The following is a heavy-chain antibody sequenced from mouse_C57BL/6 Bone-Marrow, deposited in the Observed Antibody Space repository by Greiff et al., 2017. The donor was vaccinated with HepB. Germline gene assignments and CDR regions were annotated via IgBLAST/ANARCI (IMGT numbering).Heavy chain of an antibody. J-gene: IGHJ1*03. CDR1: GYTFTDYE. D-gene: IGHD1-1*01. CDR3: TRWITTVVEGFDV. Sequence: QVQLQQSGAELVRPGASVTLSCKASGYTFTDYEMHWVKQTPVHGLEWIGAIDPETGGTAYNQKFKGKAILTADKSSSTAYMELRSLTSEDSAVYYCTRWITTVVEGFDVWGTGTTVTVSS. V-gene: IGHV1-15*01. CDR2: IDPETGGT.